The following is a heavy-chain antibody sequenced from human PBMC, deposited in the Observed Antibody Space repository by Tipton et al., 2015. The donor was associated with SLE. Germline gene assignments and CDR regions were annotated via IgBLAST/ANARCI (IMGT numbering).Heavy chain of an antibody. J-gene: IGHJ3*02. D-gene: IGHD5-24*01. CDR2: IYYSGST. CDR3: AGVEMATTRRGGRDAFDI. V-gene: IGHV4-59*07. CDR1: GGSFSGYY. Sequence: TLSLTCAVYGGSFSGYYWSWIRQPPGKGLEWIGYIYYSGSTNYNPSLKSRVTISVDTSKNQFSLKLSSVTAADTAVYYCAGVEMATTRRGGRDAFDIWGQGTMVTVSS.